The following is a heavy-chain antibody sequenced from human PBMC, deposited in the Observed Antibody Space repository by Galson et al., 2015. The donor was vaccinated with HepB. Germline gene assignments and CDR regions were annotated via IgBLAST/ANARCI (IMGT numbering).Heavy chain of an antibody. J-gene: IGHJ4*02. Sequence: SLRLSCAASGFTFDDYTMHWVRQAPGKGLEWVSLISWDGGSTYYADSVKGRFTISRDNSKNSLYLQMNSLRTEDTALYYCAKEGTAGTRYFDYCGQGTLVPVSS. D-gene: IGHD6-13*01. CDR1: GFTFDDYT. CDR3: AKEGTAGTRYFDY. V-gene: IGHV3-43*01. CDR2: ISWDGGST.